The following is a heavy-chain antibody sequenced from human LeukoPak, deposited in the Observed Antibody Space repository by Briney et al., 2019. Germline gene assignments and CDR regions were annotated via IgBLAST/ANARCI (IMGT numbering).Heavy chain of an antibody. J-gene: IGHJ4*02. CDR1: GYTFTSYG. CDR2: ISAYNGNT. V-gene: IGHV1-18*01. D-gene: IGHD6-13*01. CDR3: AREMGSSWYWPLDY. Sequence: ASVKVSCKASGYTFTSYGISWVRQAPGQGLEWMGWISAYNGNTNYAQKLQGRVTMTTDTSTSTAYVELRSLRSDDTAVYYCAREMGSSWYWPLDYWGQGTLVTVSS.